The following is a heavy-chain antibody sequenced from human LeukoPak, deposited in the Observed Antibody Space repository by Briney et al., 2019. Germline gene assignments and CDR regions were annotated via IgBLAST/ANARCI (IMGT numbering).Heavy chain of an antibody. CDR3: ARASRVVAAIRVAEFDY. CDR1: GFTFSSYW. CDR2: IKQDGSEK. J-gene: IGHJ4*02. Sequence: GGSLRLSCAASGFTFSSYWMSWVRQAPGKGLEWVANIKQDGSEKYYVDSVKGQFTISRDNAKNSLYLQMNSLRAEDTAVYYCARASRVVAAIRVAEFDYWGQGTLVTVSS. D-gene: IGHD2-15*01. V-gene: IGHV3-7*04.